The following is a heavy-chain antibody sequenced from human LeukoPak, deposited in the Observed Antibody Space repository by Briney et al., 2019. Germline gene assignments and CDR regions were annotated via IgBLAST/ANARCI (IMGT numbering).Heavy chain of an antibody. Sequence: PGGSLRLSCAASGFTFSDYYMTWIRQAPGKGLEWVSYISSGSSYTNYADSVKGRFTISRDNAKNSHYLQMNSLRAEDTAVYYCASRGDTSGYYYFDYWGQGTLVTVSS. CDR2: ISSGSSYT. CDR1: GFTFSDYY. CDR3: ASRGDTSGYYYFDY. J-gene: IGHJ4*02. D-gene: IGHD3-22*01. V-gene: IGHV3-11*03.